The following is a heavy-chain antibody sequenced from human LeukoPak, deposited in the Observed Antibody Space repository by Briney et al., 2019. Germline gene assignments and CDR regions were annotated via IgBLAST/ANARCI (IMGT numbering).Heavy chain of an antibody. CDR2: ISGSGGST. V-gene: IGHV3-23*01. CDR1: GLTFSSYA. J-gene: IGHJ4*02. CDR3: AKDKWYYYDSSGYYHDY. Sequence: GASLRLSCAASGLTFSSYAMSWVRQAPGKGLEWVSAISGSGGSTYYADSVKGRFTISRDNSKSTLYLQMNSLRAEDTAVYYCAKDKWYYYDSSGYYHDYWGQGTLVTVSS. D-gene: IGHD3-22*01.